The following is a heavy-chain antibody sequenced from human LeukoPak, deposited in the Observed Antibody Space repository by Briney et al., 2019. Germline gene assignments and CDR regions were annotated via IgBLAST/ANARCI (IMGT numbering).Heavy chain of an antibody. CDR3: ARLGNYVWGSYRDYYFDY. D-gene: IGHD3-16*02. Sequence: GGSLRLSCAASGLTFSSYEMNWVRQAPGKGLEWVSYISSSGSTIYYADSVKGRFTISRDNAKNSLYLQMNSLRAEDTAVYYCARLGNYVWGSYRDYYFDYWGQGTLVTVSS. J-gene: IGHJ4*02. V-gene: IGHV3-48*03. CDR2: ISSSGSTI. CDR1: GLTFSSYE.